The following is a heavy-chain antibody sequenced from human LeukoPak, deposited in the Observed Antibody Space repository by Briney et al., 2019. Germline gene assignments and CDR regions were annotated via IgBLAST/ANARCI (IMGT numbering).Heavy chain of an antibody. D-gene: IGHD4-23*01. CDR3: ARAPISTVVSSYYYYYMDV. J-gene: IGHJ6*03. CDR2: IIPIFGTA. V-gene: IGHV1-69*06. Sequence: GASVKVSCKASGGTFSSYAISWVRQAPGQGLEWMGGIIPIFGTANYAQKFQGRVTITADKSTSTAYMELSSLRSEDTAVYYCARAPISTVVSSYYYYYMDVWGKGTTVTVSS. CDR1: GGTFSSYA.